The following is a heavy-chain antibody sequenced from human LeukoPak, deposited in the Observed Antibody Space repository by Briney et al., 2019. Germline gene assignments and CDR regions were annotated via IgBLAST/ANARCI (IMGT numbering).Heavy chain of an antibody. CDR2: IYPGDSDT. Sequence: GESLKISCKGSGSSFTSYWIGWVRPMPGKGLEWMGIIYPGDSDTRYSPSFQGQVTISADKSISTAYLQWSSLKASDTAMYYCARRSRHILTGYFEYYFDYWGQGTLVTVSS. CDR1: GSSFTSYW. V-gene: IGHV5-51*01. CDR3: ARRSRHILTGYFEYYFDY. J-gene: IGHJ4*02. D-gene: IGHD3-9*01.